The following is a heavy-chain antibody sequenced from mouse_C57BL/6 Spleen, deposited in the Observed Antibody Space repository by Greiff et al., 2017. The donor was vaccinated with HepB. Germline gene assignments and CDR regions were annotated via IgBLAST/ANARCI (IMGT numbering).Heavy chain of an antibody. CDR2: IYPRSGNT. J-gene: IGHJ4*01. Sequence: VQLVESGAELARPGASVKLSCKASGYTFTSYGISWVKQRTGQGLEWIGEIYPRSGNTYYNEKFKGKATLTADKSSSTAYMELRSLTSEDSAVYFCARPTTDAMDYWGQGTSVTVSS. D-gene: IGHD1-1*01. CDR1: GYTFTSYG. V-gene: IGHV1-81*01. CDR3: ARPTTDAMDY.